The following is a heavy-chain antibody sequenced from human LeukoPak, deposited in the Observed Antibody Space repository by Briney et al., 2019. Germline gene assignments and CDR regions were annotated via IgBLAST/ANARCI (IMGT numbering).Heavy chain of an antibody. CDR1: GFTFSNYG. Sequence: PGGSLRLSCAAPGFTFSNYGMNWVRQAPGKGLEWVTAISASGGNTYYADSVKGRFTISRDNAKDTLYLQMNSLRAEDTALYYCAKERASRLPFDYWGQGTLVTVSS. D-gene: IGHD6-25*01. CDR3: AKERASRLPFDY. CDR2: ISASGGNT. J-gene: IGHJ4*02. V-gene: IGHV3-23*01.